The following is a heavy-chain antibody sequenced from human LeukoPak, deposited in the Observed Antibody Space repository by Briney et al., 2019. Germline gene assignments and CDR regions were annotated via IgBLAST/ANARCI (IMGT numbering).Heavy chain of an antibody. Sequence: EASVKVSCKASGGTFSSYAISWVRQAPGQGLEWMGGIIPIFGTANYAQKFQGRVTITADESTSTAYMELSSLRSEDTAVYYCARDQGYCSSTSCPGDYWGQGTLVTVSS. CDR1: GGTFSSYA. J-gene: IGHJ4*02. V-gene: IGHV1-69*01. CDR3: ARDQGYCSSTSCPGDY. D-gene: IGHD2-2*01. CDR2: IIPIFGTA.